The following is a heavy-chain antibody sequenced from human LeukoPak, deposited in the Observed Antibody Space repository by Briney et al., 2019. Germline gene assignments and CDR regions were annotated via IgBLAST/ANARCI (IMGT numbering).Heavy chain of an antibody. CDR3: ARMGIAVAGQAFDP. D-gene: IGHD6-19*01. V-gene: IGHV1-69*13. CDR1: GGTFSSYA. Sequence: ASVTVSCKASGGTFSSYAISWVRQAPGQGLEWMGGIIPIFGTANYAQKFQGRVTITADESTSTAYMELSSLRSEDTAVYYCARMGIAVAGQAFDPWGQGTLVTVSS. J-gene: IGHJ5*02. CDR2: IIPIFGTA.